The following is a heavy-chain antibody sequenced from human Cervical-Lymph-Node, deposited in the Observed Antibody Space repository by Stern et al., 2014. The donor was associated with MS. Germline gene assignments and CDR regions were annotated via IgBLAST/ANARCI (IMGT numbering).Heavy chain of an antibody. J-gene: IGHJ4*02. CDR2: TYPGDSDT. CDR3: ARDYGDYAFDY. D-gene: IGHD4-17*01. Sequence: QLVQSGAEVKKPGESLKISCKGSGYSFTANWIAWVRHMPGKGLAWMGITYPGDSDTRSSPSFQGQVTISADKSISTAYLQWSSLKASDTAMYYCARDYGDYAFDYWGQGTLVTVSS. CDR1: GYSFTANW. V-gene: IGHV5-51*01.